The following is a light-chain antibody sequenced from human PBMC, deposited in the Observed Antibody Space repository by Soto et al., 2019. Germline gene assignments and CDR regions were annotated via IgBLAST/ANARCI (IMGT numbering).Light chain of an antibody. V-gene: IGLV1-40*01. CDR2: SNT. Sequence: QLVLTQPPSVSGAPGQRVTISCTGSSSNIGAGYDVHWYQQFPGSAPKLLMYSNTNRPSGVPDRFSGSKSGSSASLAITGLQAEDEADYYCQSYDTRLRGSVFGGGTKVTVL. CDR3: QSYDTRLRGSV. CDR1: SSNIGAGYD. J-gene: IGLJ2*01.